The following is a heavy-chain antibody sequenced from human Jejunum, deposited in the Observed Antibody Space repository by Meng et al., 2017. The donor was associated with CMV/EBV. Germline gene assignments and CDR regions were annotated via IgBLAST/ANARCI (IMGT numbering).Heavy chain of an antibody. D-gene: IGHD2-2*01. CDR2: INAGHGVT. J-gene: IGHJ5*02. Sequence: TFTTYAMHWVRQSPGQRLEWMGWINAGHGVTTYSQNFQGRVAITRDTSAGIAYMEMNSLRSEDTAVYYCARGGRYCSTTSCFGQLDPWGQGTLVTVSS. CDR1: TFTTYA. V-gene: IGHV1-3*01. CDR3: ARGGRYCSTTSCFGQLDP.